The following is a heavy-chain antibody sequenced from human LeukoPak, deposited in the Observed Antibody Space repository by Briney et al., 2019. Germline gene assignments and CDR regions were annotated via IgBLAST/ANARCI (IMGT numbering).Heavy chain of an antibody. CDR3: ARDQRPRRDGYNYGY. V-gene: IGHV1-2*02. Sequence: GASVKVSCKASGYTFTSYYMHWVRQAPGQGLEWMGWINPNSGGTNYAQKFQGRVTMTRDTSISTAYMELSRLRSDDTAVYYCARDQRPRRDGYNYGYWGQGTLVTVSS. J-gene: IGHJ4*02. D-gene: IGHD5-24*01. CDR2: INPNSGGT. CDR1: GYTFTSYY.